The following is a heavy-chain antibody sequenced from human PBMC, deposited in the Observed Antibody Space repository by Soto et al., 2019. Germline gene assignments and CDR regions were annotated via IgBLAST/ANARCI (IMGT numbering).Heavy chain of an antibody. V-gene: IGHV4-4*02. Sequence: QAQLQESGPGLVRPSGTLSLTCTVSRFSVTNNKYWNWVRHSPGKALEWIGEIYHSRATYYNPSRRGGAGRSVDRSKNQISLNRTCVTAADAAVYYCARDSRYCTDGGCSIMRDAFDVGGQGTLGTVSS. D-gene: IGHD2-15*01. J-gene: IGHJ3*01. CDR1: RFSVTNNKY. CDR2: IYHSRAT. CDR3: ARDSRYCTDGGCSIMRDAFDV.